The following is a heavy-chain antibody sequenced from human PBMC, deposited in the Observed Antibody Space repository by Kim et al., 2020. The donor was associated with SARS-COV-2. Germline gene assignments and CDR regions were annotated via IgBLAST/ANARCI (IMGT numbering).Heavy chain of an antibody. CDR3: ARERITMVRGVRDSLGY. V-gene: IGHV1-2*02. CDR2: INPNSGGT. J-gene: IGHJ4*02. Sequence: ASVKVSCKASGYTFTGYYMHWVRQAPGQGLEWMGWINPNSGGTNYAQKFQGRVTMTRDTSISTAYMELSRLRSDDTAVYYCARERITMVRGVRDSLGYWGKGTLVTVSS. CDR1: GYTFTGYY. D-gene: IGHD3-10*01.